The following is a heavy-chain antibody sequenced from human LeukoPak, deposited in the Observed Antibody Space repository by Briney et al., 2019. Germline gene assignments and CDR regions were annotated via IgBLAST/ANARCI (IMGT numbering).Heavy chain of an antibody. CDR1: GGSISSGGYY. D-gene: IGHD3-10*01. CDR2: IYYSGST. Sequence: SQTLSLTCTVSGGSISSGGYYWSWIRQHPGKGLEWIGYIYYSGSTYYNPSLKSRVTISVDTSKNQFSLKLSSVTAADTAVYYCARSGSHLWFGELSLSYWGQGTLVTVSS. J-gene: IGHJ4*02. CDR3: ARSGSHLWFGELSLSY. V-gene: IGHV4-31*03.